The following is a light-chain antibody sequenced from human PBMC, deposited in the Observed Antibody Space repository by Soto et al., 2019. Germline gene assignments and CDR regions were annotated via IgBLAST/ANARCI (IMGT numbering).Light chain of an antibody. Sequence: QSALTQPASVSGSPGQSITISCTGTSTDVGGYKYVSWYQQHPGTAPKLMIFEVNGRPSGVSDRFSGSKSGNTASLTISGLQAEDEADYYCSSYTSSSTLQGVFGGGTKLTVL. CDR1: STDVGGYKY. CDR3: SSYTSSSTLQGV. J-gene: IGLJ3*02. V-gene: IGLV2-14*01. CDR2: EVN.